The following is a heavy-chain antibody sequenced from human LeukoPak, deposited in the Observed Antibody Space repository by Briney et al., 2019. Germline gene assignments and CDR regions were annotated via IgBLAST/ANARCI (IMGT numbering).Heavy chain of an antibody. J-gene: IGHJ4*02. V-gene: IGHV2-70*11. CDR1: GFSLGTSGMC. CDR2: IDWDDDK. Sequence: ESGPTLVNPTQTLTLTCTFSGFSLGTSGMCVSWIRQPPGKALEWFARIDWDDDKYYSTSLQTRLTISKDTSKNQVVLTMTNMDPVDTATYYCARAFPTVTTFDYWGQGTLVTVSS. CDR3: ARAFPTVTTFDY. D-gene: IGHD4-17*01.